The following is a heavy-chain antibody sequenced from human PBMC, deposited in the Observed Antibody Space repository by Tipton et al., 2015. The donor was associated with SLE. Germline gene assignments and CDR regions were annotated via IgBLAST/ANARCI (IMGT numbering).Heavy chain of an antibody. D-gene: IGHD5-18*01. Sequence: TLSLTCTVSGGSISSSSYYWGWIRQPPGKGLEWIGTISYRGSTYYNPSLKSRVTISVDTSKNQFSLKLSSVTAADTAVYYCASRGGYSYGLYWYFDLWGRGTLVTVSS. V-gene: IGHV4-39*01. J-gene: IGHJ2*01. CDR2: ISYRGST. CDR3: ASRGGYSYGLYWYFDL. CDR1: GGSISSSSYY.